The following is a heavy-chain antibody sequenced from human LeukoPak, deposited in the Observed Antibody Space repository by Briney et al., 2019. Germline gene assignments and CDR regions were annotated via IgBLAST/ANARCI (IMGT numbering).Heavy chain of an antibody. CDR3: AGRGGLTLFGVVMEYYFDY. J-gene: IGHJ4*02. CDR2: INHSGST. CDR1: GGSFSGYY. Sequence: SETLSLTCAVYGGSFSGYYWSWIRQPPGKGLEWIGEINHSGSTNYNPSLKSRVTISVDTSKNQFSLKLSSVTAADTAVYYCAGRGGLTLFGVVMEYYFDYWGQGTLVTVSS. D-gene: IGHD3-3*01. V-gene: IGHV4-34*01.